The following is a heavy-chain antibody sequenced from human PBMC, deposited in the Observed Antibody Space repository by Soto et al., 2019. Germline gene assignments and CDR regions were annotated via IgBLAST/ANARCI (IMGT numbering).Heavy chain of an antibody. V-gene: IGHV3-23*01. J-gene: IGHJ6*02. D-gene: IGHD1-26*01. CDR2: ISGSGGST. CDR3: AKDGRDTGPAPNYYYYGMDV. Sequence: EVQLLESGGGLVQPGGSLRLSYAASGFTFSSYAMSWVRQAPGKGPEWVSAISGSGGSTYYADSVKGRFTISRDNSKNTLYLQMNSLRAEDTAVYYCAKDGRDTGPAPNYYYYGMDVWGQGTTVTVSS. CDR1: GFTFSSYA.